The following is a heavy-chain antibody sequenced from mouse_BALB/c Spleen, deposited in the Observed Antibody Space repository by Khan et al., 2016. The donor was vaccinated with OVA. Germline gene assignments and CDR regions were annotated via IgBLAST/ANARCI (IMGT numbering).Heavy chain of an antibody. Sequence: EVELVESGPGLVKPSQSLSRTCTVTGYSITRHYAWNWIRQFPGNKLDWMGYISYSGSTNYNPSLISLISITRDTAKNQFFLQLNSVTTGDTATYYCARRAYYANWYFDVWGAGTTVTVSS. V-gene: IGHV3-2*02. CDR2: ISYSGST. CDR3: ARRAYYANWYFDV. D-gene: IGHD1-1*02. J-gene: IGHJ1*01. CDR1: GYSITRHYA.